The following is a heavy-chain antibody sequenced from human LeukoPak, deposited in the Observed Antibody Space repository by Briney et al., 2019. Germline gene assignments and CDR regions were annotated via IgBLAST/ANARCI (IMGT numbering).Heavy chain of an antibody. Sequence: GGSLTLFCAASGFTFSSYSMNWVGQAPGKGLYWVSSISSSSTYIHYADSVKGRFTISRDNAKNSLYLQMNSLRAEDTAVYYCARGGDDSSGYSFDYWGQGALVTVAS. CDR3: ARGGDDSSGYSFDY. J-gene: IGHJ4*02. D-gene: IGHD3-22*01. V-gene: IGHV3-21*01. CDR2: ISSSSTYI. CDR1: GFTFSSYS.